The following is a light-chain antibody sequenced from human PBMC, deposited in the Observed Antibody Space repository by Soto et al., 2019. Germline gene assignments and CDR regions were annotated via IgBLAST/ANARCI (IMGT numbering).Light chain of an antibody. CDR2: AVS. CDR1: SSDIGSYDH. Sequence: QSVLTQPASVSGSPGQSITISCSGTSSDIGSYDHVAWYQQFPGKSPKLIIYAVSDRPSGVSDRFSGSKSGISASLTISGLQTEDEADYYCISYTDRQSYLCGTGTKVTV. J-gene: IGLJ1*01. V-gene: IGLV2-14*03. CDR3: ISYTDRQSYL.